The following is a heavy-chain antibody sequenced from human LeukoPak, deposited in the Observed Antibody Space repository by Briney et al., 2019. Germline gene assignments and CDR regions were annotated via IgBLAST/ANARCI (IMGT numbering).Heavy chain of an antibody. D-gene: IGHD3-22*01. Sequence: GGSLRLSCAVSGLFVSSDYMTWVRQAPGKGLEWVSLIYSGGKTYYTDSAKGRFTISRDNSKNTLYLQMNSLRAEDTAVYYCARDYYDSSGGDAFDIWGQGTMVTVSS. V-gene: IGHV3-66*01. CDR3: ARDYYDSSGGDAFDI. J-gene: IGHJ3*02. CDR1: GLFVSSDY. CDR2: IYSGGKT.